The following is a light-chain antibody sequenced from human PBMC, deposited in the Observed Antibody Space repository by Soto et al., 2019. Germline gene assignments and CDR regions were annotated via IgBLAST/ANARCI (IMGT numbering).Light chain of an antibody. J-gene: IGLJ3*02. CDR1: SSDVGSYNL. CDR2: EVN. V-gene: IGLV2-23*02. Sequence: QSALTQPASVSGSPGQSITISCSGTSSDVGSYNLVSWYQQLPGKAPKLIIYEVNKRPSGISDRFSGSKSGNTASLTISGLQGEDEADYYCCSYVGSSILMFGGGTKLTVL. CDR3: CSYVGSSILM.